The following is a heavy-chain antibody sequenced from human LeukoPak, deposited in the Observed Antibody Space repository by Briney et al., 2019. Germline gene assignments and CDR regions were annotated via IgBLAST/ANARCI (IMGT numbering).Heavy chain of an antibody. CDR2: INPNSGGT. CDR3: ASEYRYCSSISCSHFDF. J-gene: IGHJ4*02. Sequence: ASVKVSCKASGYTFTGYYMHWVRQAPGQGLEWMGWINPNSGGTNYAQKFQGRVTMTRDTSISTAYMGLSRLRSDDTAVYCCASEYRYCSSISCSHFDFWGQGTLVTVSS. D-gene: IGHD2-2*01. V-gene: IGHV1-2*02. CDR1: GYTFTGYY.